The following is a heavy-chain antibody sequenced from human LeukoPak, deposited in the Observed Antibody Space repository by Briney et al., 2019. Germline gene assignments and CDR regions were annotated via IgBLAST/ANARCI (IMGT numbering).Heavy chain of an antibody. J-gene: IGHJ3*02. CDR2: ISGSGGST. V-gene: IGHV3-23*01. D-gene: IGHD1-26*01. CDR1: GFTFSSYA. CDR3: ARDQEVVGATNDAFDM. Sequence: GGSLRLSCAASGFTFSSYAMSWVRQAPGKGLEWVSAISGSGGSTYYADSVKGRFTISRDNSKNTLYLQMNSLRAEDTAVYYCARDQEVVGATNDAFDMWGQGTTVTVSS.